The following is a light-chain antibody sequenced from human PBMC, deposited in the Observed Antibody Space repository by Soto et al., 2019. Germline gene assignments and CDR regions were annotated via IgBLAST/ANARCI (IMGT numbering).Light chain of an antibody. Sequence: DFQLTQSLSAQSASVGDRVIILCRATQSITDWLAWYQHKPGRAPRLLIYKASSLESGVSSRFSGSKSGTEFTLTISSLEADDFATYYCQQYKSYPWTFGQGTKVDIK. CDR2: KAS. J-gene: IGKJ1*01. CDR1: QSITDW. V-gene: IGKV1-5*03. CDR3: QQYKSYPWT.